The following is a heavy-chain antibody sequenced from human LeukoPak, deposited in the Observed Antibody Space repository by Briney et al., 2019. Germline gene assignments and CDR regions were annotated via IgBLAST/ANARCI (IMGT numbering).Heavy chain of an antibody. CDR3: ARAADCSGGSCYLNWFDP. J-gene: IGHJ5*02. Sequence: SVKVSCKASGGTFSSYAISWVRQAPGQGLEWMGGIIPIFGTANYAQKFQGRVTITADESTSTAYTELSSLRSEDTAVYYCARAADCSGGSCYLNWFDPWGQGTLVTVSS. V-gene: IGHV1-69*01. CDR1: GGTFSSYA. CDR2: IIPIFGTA. D-gene: IGHD2-15*01.